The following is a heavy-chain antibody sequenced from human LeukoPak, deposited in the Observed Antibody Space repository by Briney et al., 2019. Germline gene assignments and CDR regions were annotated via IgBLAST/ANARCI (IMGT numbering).Heavy chain of an antibody. CDR3: SRRIGRCYIDY. V-gene: IGHV4-34*12. CDR1: GGSLSGYY. D-gene: IGHD3-10*01. J-gene: IGHJ4*02. CDR2: IIHTGSS. Sequence: SDTLSLTCAVYGGSLSGYYWNWIRQPPGKGLEWIGEIIHTGSSNYNPSLRSRATISVDTSMNRFSLNLTSVTAADTSVYYCSRRIGRCYIDYWGQGTQVTVPS.